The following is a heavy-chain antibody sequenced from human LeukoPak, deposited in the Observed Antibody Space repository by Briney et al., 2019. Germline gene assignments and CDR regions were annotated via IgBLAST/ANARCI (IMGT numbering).Heavy chain of an antibody. V-gene: IGHV1-46*01. CDR2: INPSGGST. Sequence: GASVKVSCKASGYTFTSYYMHWVRQAPGQGLEWMGIINPSGGSTSYAQKFQGRVTMTRDMSTSTVYTELSSLRSEDTAVYYCARDAGTFIAAAANWFDPWGQGTLVTVSS. D-gene: IGHD6-13*01. CDR3: ARDAGTFIAAAANWFDP. J-gene: IGHJ5*02. CDR1: GYTFTSYY.